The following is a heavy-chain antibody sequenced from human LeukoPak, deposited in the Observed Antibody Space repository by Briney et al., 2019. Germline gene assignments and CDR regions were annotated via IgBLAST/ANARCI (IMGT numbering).Heavy chain of an antibody. CDR1: GFTFSSFA. Sequence: GGSLRLSCAASGFTFSSFAMHWVRQAPGKGLEWVALILYDGSNKYYAESVKGRFSIYRYNSKNTLYLQMNRLRAEDTAVYFCARGARSRYYYYMHVWGKGTTVTISS. CDR3: ARGARSRYYYYMHV. CDR2: ILYDGSNK. D-gene: IGHD3-3*01. V-gene: IGHV3-30*04. J-gene: IGHJ6*03.